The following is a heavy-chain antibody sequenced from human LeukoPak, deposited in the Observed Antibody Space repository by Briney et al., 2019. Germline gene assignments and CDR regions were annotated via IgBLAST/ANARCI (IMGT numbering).Heavy chain of an antibody. J-gene: IGHJ4*02. D-gene: IGHD3-22*01. CDR1: GGSISSGGYY. V-gene: IGHV4-31*03. CDR2: IYYSGST. CDR3: ARYYYDSSGYYYTDY. Sequence: PSETLSLPCTVSGGSISSGGYYWSWIRQHPGKGLEWIGYIYYSGSTYYNLSLKSRVTISVDTSKNQFSLKLSSVTAADTAVYYRARYYYDSSGYYYTDYWGQGTLVTVSS.